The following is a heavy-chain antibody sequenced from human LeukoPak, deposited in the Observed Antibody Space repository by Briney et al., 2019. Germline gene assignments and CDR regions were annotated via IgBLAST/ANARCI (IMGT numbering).Heavy chain of an antibody. V-gene: IGHV1-2*02. CDR2: INPNSGGT. J-gene: IGHJ4*02. D-gene: IGHD2-2*01. CDR1: GYTFTGYY. Sequence: ASVTVSCKASGYTFTGYYMHWVRQAPGQGLEWMGWINPNSGGTNYAQKFQGRVTMTRDTSISTAYMELSRLRSDDAAVYYCAPGPSPFSYFDYWGQGTLVTVSS. CDR3: APGPSPFSYFDY.